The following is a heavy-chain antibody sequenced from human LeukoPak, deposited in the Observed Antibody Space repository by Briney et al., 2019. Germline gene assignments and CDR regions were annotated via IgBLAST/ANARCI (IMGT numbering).Heavy chain of an antibody. V-gene: IGHV4-34*01. J-gene: IGHJ3*02. CDR3: ARAPTTVTTSFDI. CDR2: INHSGST. Sequence: PSETLSLTCAVYGGSFSGYHWSWIRQPPGKGLEWIGEINHSGSTNYNPSLESRVTISVDTSKNQFSLKLSSVTAADTAVYYCARAPTTVTTSFDIWGQGTMVTVSS. CDR1: GGSFSGYH. D-gene: IGHD4-17*01.